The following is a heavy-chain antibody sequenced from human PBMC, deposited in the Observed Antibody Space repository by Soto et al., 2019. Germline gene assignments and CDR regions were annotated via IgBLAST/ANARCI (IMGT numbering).Heavy chain of an antibody. J-gene: IGHJ4*02. Sequence: ASETLSLTCTVSGGSISSYYWGWIRQPPGKGLEWIGYIYYNGSTNYNPPLKSRVTISVDTSKNQFSLKLSSVTAADTAVYYCAKGGSGSQRHFDYWGQGTLVTVSS. CDR3: AKGGSGSQRHFDY. CDR1: GGSISSYY. V-gene: IGHV4-59*08. D-gene: IGHD3-10*01. CDR2: IYYNGST.